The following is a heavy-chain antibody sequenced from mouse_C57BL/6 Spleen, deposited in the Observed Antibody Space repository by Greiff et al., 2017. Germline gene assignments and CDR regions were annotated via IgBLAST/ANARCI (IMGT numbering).Heavy chain of an antibody. CDR1: GYTFTSYW. D-gene: IGHD2-5*01. CDR3: ARYDSNYRYFDV. V-gene: IGHV1-69*01. CDR2: IDPSDSYT. J-gene: IGHJ1*03. Sequence: VQLQQPGAELVMPGASVKLSCKASGYTFTSYWMHWVKQRPGQGLEWIGEIDPSDSYTNYNQKFKGKSTLTVDKSSSTAYMQLSSLTSEDSAVYYCARYDSNYRYFDVWGTGTTVTVSS.